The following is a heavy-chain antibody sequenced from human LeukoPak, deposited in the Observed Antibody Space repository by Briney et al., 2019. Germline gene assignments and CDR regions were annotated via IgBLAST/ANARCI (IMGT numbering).Heavy chain of an antibody. J-gene: IGHJ3*02. CDR3: AKDKTAMLIDI. CDR2: VTGSGGST. CDR1: GFTFSSFA. D-gene: IGHD2-21*02. Sequence: GGSLRLSCAASGFTFSSFAMSWVRQAPGKGLEWVSAVTGSGGSTYYADSVKGRFTISRDNSKNTLYLQMNSLRAEDTAVYYCAKDKTAMLIDIWGQGTMVTVSS. V-gene: IGHV3-23*01.